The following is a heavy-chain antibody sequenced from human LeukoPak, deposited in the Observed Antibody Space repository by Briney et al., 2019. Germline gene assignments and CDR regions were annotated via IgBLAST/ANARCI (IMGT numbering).Heavy chain of an antibody. CDR2: ISSSSYI. CDR1: GFTFSSYS. J-gene: IGHJ4*02. CDR3: ARDLQGYYGSGSYCDY. D-gene: IGHD3-10*01. Sequence: GGSLRLSCAASGFTFSSYSMNWVRQAPGKGLEWVSSISSSSYIYYADSVKGRFTISRDNAKNSLYLQINSLRAEDTAVYYCARDLQGYYGSGSYCDYWGQGTLVTVSS. V-gene: IGHV3-21*01.